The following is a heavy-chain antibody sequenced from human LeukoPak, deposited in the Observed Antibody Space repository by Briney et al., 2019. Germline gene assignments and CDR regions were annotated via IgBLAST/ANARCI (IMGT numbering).Heavy chain of an antibody. CDR3: ARYGNGAWLGHYAFDM. D-gene: IGHD6-19*01. CDR1: GFTLSYYW. J-gene: IGHJ3*02. V-gene: IGHV3-7*01. Sequence: PGGSLRLSCAASGFTLSYYWMSWVRQAPGKGLEWVANIKQDGSEKYYVDSAKGRFTISRDNAENSLYLQMNSLRAEDTAVYYCARYGNGAWLGHYAFDMWGQGTMVTVSS. CDR2: IKQDGSEK.